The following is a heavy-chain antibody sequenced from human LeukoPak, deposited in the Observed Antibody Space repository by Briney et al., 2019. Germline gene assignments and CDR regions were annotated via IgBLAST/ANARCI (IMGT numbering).Heavy chain of an antibody. CDR3: ARWDSSAWFYDF. J-gene: IGHJ4*02. CDR1: GASISSGTYY. CDR2: IYSGGST. D-gene: IGHD6-19*01. V-gene: IGHV4-61*02. Sequence: TSQTLSLTCTVSGASISSGTYYFTWIRQPAGKGLEWIGRIYSGGSTYYNPSLKSRVTISVDTPKNQFSLKLSSVTAADTAVYYCARWDSSAWFYDFWGQGTLVTVSS.